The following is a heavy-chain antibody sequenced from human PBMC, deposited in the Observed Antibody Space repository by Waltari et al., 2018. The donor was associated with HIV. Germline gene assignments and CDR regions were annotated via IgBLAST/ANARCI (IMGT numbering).Heavy chain of an antibody. CDR3: AGGSDWLVNALEI. D-gene: IGHD6-19*01. J-gene: IGHJ4*02. V-gene: IGHV1-3*01. CDR1: GITFNSNV. CDR2: INVGTMYG. Sequence: QVQLLQSGAEVQTPGASVKGSCRASGITFNSNVVHWMRQAPGQGLEWLGCINVGTMYGRYSPMFQGRVSFTRDTSETTVFMELRSLKSEDTAVYFCAGGSDWLVNALEIWGQGTLVTVSS.